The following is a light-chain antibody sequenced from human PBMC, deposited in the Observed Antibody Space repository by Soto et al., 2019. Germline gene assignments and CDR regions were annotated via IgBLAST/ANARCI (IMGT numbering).Light chain of an antibody. CDR1: QGISSA. J-gene: IGKJ5*01. Sequence: AIQLTQSPSSLSASVGDRVTITCRASQGISSALAWYQQKPGKAPKLLIYVASSLESGVPSRFSGSGSGTEFTLPISSLQPEDFATYYCLQFNRYPITFGQGTRLEIK. V-gene: IGKV1-13*02. CDR3: LQFNRYPIT. CDR2: VAS.